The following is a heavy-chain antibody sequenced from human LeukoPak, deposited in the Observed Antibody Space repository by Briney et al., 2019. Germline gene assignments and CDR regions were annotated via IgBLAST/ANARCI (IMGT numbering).Heavy chain of an antibody. J-gene: IGHJ5*02. D-gene: IGHD3-9*01. V-gene: IGHV4-59*12. Sequence: PSETLSLTCTVSGGSISSYYWSWIRQPPGKGLEWIGYIYYSGSTNYNPSLKSRVTISVDTSKNQFSLKLSSVTAADTAVYYCARRSPRLRYFDWLRVANWFDPWGQGTLVTVSS. CDR1: GGSISSYY. CDR2: IYYSGST. CDR3: ARRSPRLRYFDWLRVANWFDP.